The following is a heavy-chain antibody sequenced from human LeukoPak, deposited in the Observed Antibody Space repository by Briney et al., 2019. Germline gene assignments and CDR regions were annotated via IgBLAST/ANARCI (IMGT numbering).Heavy chain of an antibody. V-gene: IGHV3-7*01. Sequence: GGSLRLSCAASGFTFSNYWMSWVRQAPGKGLEWVANMKHDGSGEYYVDSVKGRFTISRDNSKNTLYLQMNSLRAEDTAMYYCAKDPGYYGSGTYPTLFDYWGQGTLVTVSS. D-gene: IGHD3-10*01. CDR2: MKHDGSGE. CDR3: AKDPGYYGSGTYPTLFDY. CDR1: GFTFSNYW. J-gene: IGHJ4*02.